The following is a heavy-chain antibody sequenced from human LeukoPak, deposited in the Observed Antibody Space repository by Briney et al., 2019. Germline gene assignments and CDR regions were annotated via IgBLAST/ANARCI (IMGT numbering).Heavy chain of an antibody. CDR1: GYTFTGYY. Sequence: ASVKVSCKASGYTFTGYYMHWGRQAPGQGLEWMGWINPNSGGTNYALKFQGRVTMTRDTSISTAYMELSRLRSDDTAVNYCACTNVEGVPDGAFDIWGQGTMVTVSS. CDR3: ACTNVEGVPDGAFDI. V-gene: IGHV1-2*02. J-gene: IGHJ3*02. CDR2: INPNSGGT. D-gene: IGHD2-8*01.